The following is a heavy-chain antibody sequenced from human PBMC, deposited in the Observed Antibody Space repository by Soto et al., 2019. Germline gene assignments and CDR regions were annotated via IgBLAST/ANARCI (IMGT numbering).Heavy chain of an antibody. V-gene: IGHV5-51*01. CDR3: ASAPTVTTLGDYYYYGMDV. CDR1: GYSFNNHC. D-gene: IGHD4-17*01. J-gene: IGHJ6*02. CDR2: IYPADSDT. Sequence: PGESLKISCKASGYSFNNHCIGWVRQMPGKGLEWVWIIYPADSDTRYSPPFQGHVTISADKSISTAYLQWSRLKASDTAMYYCASAPTVTTLGDYYYYGMDVWGQGTTVTVSS.